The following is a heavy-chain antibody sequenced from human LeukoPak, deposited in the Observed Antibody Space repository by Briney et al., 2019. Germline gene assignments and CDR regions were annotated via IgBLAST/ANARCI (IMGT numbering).Heavy chain of an antibody. V-gene: IGHV3-48*03. J-gene: IGHJ4*02. CDR2: ISGTGTNI. Sequence: VGSLILSRAASGFTFSTYEMNWVRQAPGKGLEWVSYISGTGTNIYYADSVKGRFTISRDNAKKSLYLQMNSLKAEDTAVYYCARVVRDGYNRIDYWGQAAMATVSS. CDR3: ARVVRDGYNRIDY. D-gene: IGHD5-24*01. CDR1: GFTFSTYE.